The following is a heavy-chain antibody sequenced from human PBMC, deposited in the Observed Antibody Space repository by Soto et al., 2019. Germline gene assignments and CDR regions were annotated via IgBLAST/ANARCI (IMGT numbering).Heavy chain of an antibody. Sequence: GKGLEWIGYIYYSGSTNYNPSLKSRVTISVDTSKNQFSLKLSSVTAAATAVYXXXXXXXXXXXXXYGMDVWGQGTTVTVSS. J-gene: IGHJ6*02. CDR2: IYYSGST. V-gene: IGHV4-59*01. CDR3: XXXXXXXXXXXYGMDV.